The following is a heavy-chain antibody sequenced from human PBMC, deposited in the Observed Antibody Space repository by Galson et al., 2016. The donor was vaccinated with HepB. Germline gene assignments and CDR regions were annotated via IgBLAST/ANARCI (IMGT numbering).Heavy chain of an antibody. V-gene: IGHV4-39*01. CDR2: IYYSGDT. J-gene: IGHJ4*01. D-gene: IGHD2-8*01. Sequence: SETLSLTCTVSGGSVSNPYCFWGWVRQPPGKGLEWIGLIYYSGDTHYSPSLESRVTMSADTSKNQFSLKLTSVTVADTSLYFCARSSASRNGYFDYWGRGALVTVSS. CDR3: ARSSASRNGYFDY. CDR1: GGSVSNPYCF.